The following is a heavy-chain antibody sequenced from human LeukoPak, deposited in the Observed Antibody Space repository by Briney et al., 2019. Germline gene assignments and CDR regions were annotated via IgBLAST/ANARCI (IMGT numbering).Heavy chain of an antibody. CDR2: IYYSGST. J-gene: IGHJ4*02. D-gene: IGHD5-12*01. Sequence: PSETLSLTCTVSGGSISSSSYYWGWIRQPPGKGLEWIGSIYYSGSTYYNPSLKSRVTISVDTSKNQFSLKLSSVIAADTAVYYCARDLGGSRGPDDYWGQGTLVTVSS. CDR1: GGSISSSSYY. CDR3: ARDLGGSRGPDDY. V-gene: IGHV4-39*07.